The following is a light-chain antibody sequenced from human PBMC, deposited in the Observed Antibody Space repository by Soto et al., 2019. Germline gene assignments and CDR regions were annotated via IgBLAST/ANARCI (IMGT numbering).Light chain of an antibody. V-gene: IGLV1-40*01. CDR1: SSSIGAGYD. CDR3: ASWDDSLSGVL. Sequence: QSVLTQPPSVSGAPGQRVTISCTGSSSSIGAGYDVHWYHQLPGAAPKLLVSGNNNRPSGVPDRFSASKSGTSASLAISGLRSEDEADYYCASWDDSLSGVLFGGGTKLTVL. CDR2: GNN. J-gene: IGLJ2*01.